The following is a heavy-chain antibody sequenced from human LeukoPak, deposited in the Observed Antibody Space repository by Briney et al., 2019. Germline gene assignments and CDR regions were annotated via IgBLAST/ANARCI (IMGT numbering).Heavy chain of an antibody. D-gene: IGHD5-12*01. V-gene: IGHV1-46*01. Sequence: ASVKVSCKASGYTFTGYYMHWVRQAPGQGLEWMGIINPSGGSTSYAQKFQGRVTMTRDTSTSTVYMELSSLRSEDTAVYYCARGRGIVATIYYYYYGMDVWGQGTTVTVSS. CDR2: INPSGGST. CDR3: ARGRGIVATIYYYYYGMDV. CDR1: GYTFTGYY. J-gene: IGHJ6*02.